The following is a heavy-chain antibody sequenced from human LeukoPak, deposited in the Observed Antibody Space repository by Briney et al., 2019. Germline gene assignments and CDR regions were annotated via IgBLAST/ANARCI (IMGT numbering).Heavy chain of an antibody. Sequence: PGGSLRLSCAASGFTFSSYSMNWVRQAPGKGLEYVSAISSNGGSTYYANSVKGRFTISRDNSKNTLYLQMGSLRAEDMAVYYCARDLGPVTTKASYYYYGMDVWGQGTTVTVSS. D-gene: IGHD4-17*01. CDR3: ARDLGPVTTKASYYYYGMDV. J-gene: IGHJ6*02. CDR1: GFTFSSYS. CDR2: ISSNGGST. V-gene: IGHV3-64*01.